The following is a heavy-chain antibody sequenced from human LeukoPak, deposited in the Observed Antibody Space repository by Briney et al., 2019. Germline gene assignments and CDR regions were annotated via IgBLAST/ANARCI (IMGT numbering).Heavy chain of an antibody. Sequence: SETLSLTCTVSGGSISSSSYYWGWIRQPPGRGLEWIGGIYYSGSTYYNPSLKSRVTISVDTSKTQFSLKLNSVTAADTAVYYCARGGSSTADRLGYWSQGTPVTVSS. D-gene: IGHD6-6*01. CDR1: GGSISSSSYY. V-gene: IGHV4-39*01. CDR3: ARGGSSTADRLGY. CDR2: IYYSGST. J-gene: IGHJ4*02.